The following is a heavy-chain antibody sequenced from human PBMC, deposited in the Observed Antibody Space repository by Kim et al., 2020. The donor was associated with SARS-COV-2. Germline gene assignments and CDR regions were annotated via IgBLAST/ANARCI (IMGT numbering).Heavy chain of an antibody. CDR3: ARSNKAFDI. Sequence: GGSLRLSCVASGFTFSNYWMSWVRQAPGKGLEWVASIKQDGSERYYVDSLKGRFTISRDNAKNSLYLQMNSLRAEDTAVYYCARSNKAFDIWGQGTMVTV. V-gene: IGHV3-7*01. J-gene: IGHJ3*02. CDR1: GFTFSNYW. CDR2: IKQDGSER.